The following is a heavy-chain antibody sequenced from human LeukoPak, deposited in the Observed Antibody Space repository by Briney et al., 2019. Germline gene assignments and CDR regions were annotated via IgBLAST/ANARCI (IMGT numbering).Heavy chain of an antibody. J-gene: IGHJ4*02. CDR2: MNPNSGNT. CDR3: ARGPYYYDSSGNQIDY. Sequence: GASVKVSCKASGGTFSSYAISWVRQATGQGLEWMGWMNPNSGNTGYAQKFQGRVTMTRNTSISTAYMELSSLRSEDTAVYYCARGPYYYDSSGNQIDYWGQGTLVTVSS. V-gene: IGHV1-8*02. CDR1: GGTFSSYA. D-gene: IGHD3-22*01.